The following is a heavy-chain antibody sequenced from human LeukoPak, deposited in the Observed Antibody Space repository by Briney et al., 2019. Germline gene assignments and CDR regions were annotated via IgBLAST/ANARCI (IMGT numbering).Heavy chain of an antibody. J-gene: IGHJ6*03. CDR1: GGSFSSSSYY. CDR2: IYYSGST. D-gene: IGHD1-26*01. Sequence: SETLSLTCTVSGGSFSSSSYYWGWICQPPGKGLEWIGSIYYSGSTYYNPSLKSRVTMSVDTSKKQFSLKLSSVTAADTAVYYCARGIVGATTWYYYYYYMDVWGKGTTVTVSS. CDR3: ARGIVGATTWYYYYYYMDV. V-gene: IGHV4-39*07.